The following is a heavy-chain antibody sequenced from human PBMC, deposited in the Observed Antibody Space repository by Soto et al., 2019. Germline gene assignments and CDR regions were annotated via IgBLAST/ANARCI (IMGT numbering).Heavy chain of an antibody. V-gene: IGHV1-2*02. D-gene: IGHD5-12*01. CDR1: GDTFNDYY. CDR2: INPNSGVT. CDR3: ARESGGATATLDYYYFYMDV. J-gene: IGHJ6*03. Sequence: QVQLVQSGAEVKKPGASVTVSCRSSGDTFNDYYIHWVRQAPGQGLEWMGGINPNSGVTKYAQKFQGRVSMTRDTSIRTVYMQLSRLRSDDTAVYYCARESGGATATLDYYYFYMDVWGTGTTVTVSS.